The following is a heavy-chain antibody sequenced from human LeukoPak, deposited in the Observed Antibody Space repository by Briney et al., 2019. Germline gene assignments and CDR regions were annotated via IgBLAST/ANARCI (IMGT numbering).Heavy chain of an antibody. J-gene: IGHJ5*02. Sequence: ASVKVSCKASGYTFTGYYMHWVRQAPGQGLEWMGWINPNSGGTNYAQKFQGRVTMTRDTSISTAYMELSSLRSEDTAVYYCARGAGATSLRYFDWWNQYNWFDPWGQGTLVTVSS. D-gene: IGHD3-9*01. CDR2: INPNSGGT. CDR3: ARGAGATSLRYFDWWNQYNWFDP. V-gene: IGHV1-2*02. CDR1: GYTFTGYY.